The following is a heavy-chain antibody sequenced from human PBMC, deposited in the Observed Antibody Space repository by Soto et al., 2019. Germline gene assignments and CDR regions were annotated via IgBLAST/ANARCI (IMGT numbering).Heavy chain of an antibody. CDR2: ISSSSSYI. CDR1: GFTFSSYS. J-gene: IGHJ6*02. V-gene: IGHV3-21*04. D-gene: IGHD6-13*01. Sequence: PGGSLRLSCAASGFTFSSYSMNWVRQAPGKGLEWVSSISSSSSYIYYADSVKGRFTISRDNAKNSLYLQMNSLRAEDTAVYYCAKAPHNSSSWYTYYYYGMDVWGQGTTVTVSS. CDR3: AKAPHNSSSWYTYYYYGMDV.